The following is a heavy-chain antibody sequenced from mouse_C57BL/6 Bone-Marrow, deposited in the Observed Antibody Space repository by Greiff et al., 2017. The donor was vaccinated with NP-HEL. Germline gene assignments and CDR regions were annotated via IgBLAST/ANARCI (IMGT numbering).Heavy chain of an antibody. CDR2: IYPRSGNT. Sequence: QVQLQQSGAELARPGASVKLSCKASGYTFTSYGISWVKQRTGQGLEWIGAIYPRSGNTYYNEKFKGKATLTADKSSSTAYMELRSLTSEDSAVYFCARDYVISFDYWGQGTTLTVSS. D-gene: IGHD1-1*01. CDR1: GYTFTSYG. V-gene: IGHV1-81*01. J-gene: IGHJ2*01. CDR3: ARDYVISFDY.